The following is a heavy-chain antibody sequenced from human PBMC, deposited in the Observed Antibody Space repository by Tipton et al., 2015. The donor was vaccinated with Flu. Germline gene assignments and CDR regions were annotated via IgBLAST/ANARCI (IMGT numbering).Heavy chain of an antibody. CDR1: GGSISSYY. V-gene: IGHV4-4*07. D-gene: IGHD5-12*01. Sequence: LRLSCTVSGGSISSYYWSWIRQPAGKGLEWIGRIYTSGSTNYNHSLKSRVTMSVDTSKNQFSLKLSSVTAADTAVYYCARGGYSGYDRYYFDYWGQGTLVTVSS. J-gene: IGHJ4*02. CDR3: ARGGYSGYDRYYFDY. CDR2: IYTSGST.